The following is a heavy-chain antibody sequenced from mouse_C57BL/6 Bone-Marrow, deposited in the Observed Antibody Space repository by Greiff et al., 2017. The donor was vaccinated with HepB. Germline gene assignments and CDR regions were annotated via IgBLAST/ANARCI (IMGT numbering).Heavy chain of an antibody. Sequence: EVNVVESGGGLVQPKGSLKLSCAASGFTFNTYAMHWVRQAPGKGLEWVARIRSKSSNYATYYADSVKDRFTISRDDSQSMLYLQMNNLKTEDTAMYYCVRDLSRVDLLWLRRDYFDYWGQGTTLTVSS. J-gene: IGHJ2*01. CDR3: VRDLSRVDLLWLRRDYFDY. V-gene: IGHV10-3*01. D-gene: IGHD2-2*01. CDR2: IRSKSSNYAT. CDR1: GFTFNTYA.